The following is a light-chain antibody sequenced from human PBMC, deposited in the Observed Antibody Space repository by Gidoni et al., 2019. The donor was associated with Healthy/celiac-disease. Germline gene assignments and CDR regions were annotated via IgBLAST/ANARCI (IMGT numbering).Light chain of an antibody. V-gene: IGLV2-14*01. CDR3: SSYTSSSTYV. CDR2: EVS. J-gene: IGLJ1*01. CDR1: SGDVGGYNY. Sequence: QSALTQPASVSGSPGQTITISCPGTSGDVGGYNYVAWYQQHPGKPPKLMIYEVSKRPSGVSNRFSGSKSGNTASLTISGLQAEDEADYYCSSYTSSSTYVFGTGTKVTVL.